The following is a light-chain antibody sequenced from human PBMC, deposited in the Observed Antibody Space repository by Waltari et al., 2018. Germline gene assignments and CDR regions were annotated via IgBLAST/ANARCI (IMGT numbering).Light chain of an antibody. Sequence: QSALSQPASVSGSPGQSITISCTGTRSDVGGYNLVSWYQQHPGNAPKFFLDDGNKRPSGVSNRFSGSNSGDTASLTISGLQAEDEADYYCCAYAVGGTFVFGSGTKATVL. CDR3: CAYAVGGTFV. J-gene: IGLJ1*01. CDR1: RSDVGGYNL. V-gene: IGLV2-23*01. CDR2: DGN.